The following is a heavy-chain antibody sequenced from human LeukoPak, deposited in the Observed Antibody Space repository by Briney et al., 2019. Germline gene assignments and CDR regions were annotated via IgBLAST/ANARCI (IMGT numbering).Heavy chain of an antibody. J-gene: IGHJ4*02. CDR1: GGSISGPYSY. V-gene: IGHV4-39*07. CDR3: ARPIKPRGFFDY. CDR2: LYNSGST. Sequence: SETLSLTCTVSGGSISGPYSYWGWIRQPPGKELEWIGSLYNSGSTYSNPSLKSRATISVDTSKNQCSLKLRSVTAADTAVFYCARPIKPRGFFDYWGQGTLVTVSS.